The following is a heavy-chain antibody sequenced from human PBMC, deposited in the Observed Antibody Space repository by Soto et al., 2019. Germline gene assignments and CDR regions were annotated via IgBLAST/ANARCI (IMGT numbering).Heavy chain of an antibody. J-gene: IGHJ6*02. V-gene: IGHV3-7*01. Sequence: PGGSLRLSCAASGFTFSSYWMSWVRQAPGKGLEWVANIKQDGSEKYYVDSVKGRFTISRDNAKNSLYLQMNSLRAEDTAMYYCARDTDYYGSGSYDGSYGMDVWGQGTTVTVSS. CDR1: GFTFSSYW. D-gene: IGHD3-10*01. CDR3: ARDTDYYGSGSYDGSYGMDV. CDR2: IKQDGSEK.